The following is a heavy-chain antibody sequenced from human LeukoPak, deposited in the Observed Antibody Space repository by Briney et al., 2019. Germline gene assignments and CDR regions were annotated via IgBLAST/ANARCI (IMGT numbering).Heavy chain of an antibody. J-gene: IGHJ4*02. Sequence: GRSLRLSCAASGFTFSTYGMHWVRQAPGKGLEWVAFIRYDGNNKYYADSVKGRFTISRDNSKNTLYLQMNSLRAEDTAVYYCAKDRSGYYVYWGQGTLVTVSS. V-gene: IGHV3-30*02. CDR3: AKDRSGYYVY. CDR2: IRYDGNNK. D-gene: IGHD3-3*01. CDR1: GFTFSTYG.